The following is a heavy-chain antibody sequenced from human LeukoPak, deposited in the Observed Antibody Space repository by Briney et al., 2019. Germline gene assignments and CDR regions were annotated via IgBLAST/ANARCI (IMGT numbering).Heavy chain of an antibody. J-gene: IGHJ6*03. Sequence: PGGSLRLSCAASGFTFSSYGMHWVRQAPGKGLEWVAFIRYDGGKRDYTDSVKGRFTISRDNSKNTLYLQMNSLRAEDTAVYYCARRERLRFLEWFNYYMDVWGKGTTVTVSS. CDR1: GFTFSSYG. V-gene: IGHV3-30*02. CDR3: ARRERLRFLEWFNYYMDV. CDR2: IRYDGGKR. D-gene: IGHD3-3*01.